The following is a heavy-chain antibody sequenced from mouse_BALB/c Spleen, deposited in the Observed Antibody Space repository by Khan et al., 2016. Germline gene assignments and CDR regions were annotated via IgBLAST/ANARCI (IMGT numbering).Heavy chain of an antibody. CDR2: INPSTGYI. CDR3: ASDGSPFYVDY. CDR1: GYTFTSYW. J-gene: IGHJ2*02. D-gene: IGHD2-3*01. Sequence: QVQLQQPGAELAKPGASVKMSCKASGYTFTSYWMHWVKQRPGQGLEWIGYINPSTGYIEYNQKFKDKATLTADKSSSTAYMQLSSLTSEDSAVYYCASDGSPFYVDYWGQGTSLTVSS. V-gene: IGHV1-7*01.